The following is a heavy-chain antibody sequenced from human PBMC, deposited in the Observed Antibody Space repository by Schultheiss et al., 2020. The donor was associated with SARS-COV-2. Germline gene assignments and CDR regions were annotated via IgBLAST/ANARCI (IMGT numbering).Heavy chain of an antibody. CDR1: GYTFTGYY. Sequence: ASVKVSCKASGYTFTGYYMHWVRQAPGQGLEWMGWINPNSGGTNYAQKFQGRVTMTRDTSISTAYMELRSLRSDDTAVYYCASGPVLLDMGTYYYYGMDVWGQGTTVTVSS. CDR2: INPNSGGT. CDR3: ASGPVLLDMGTYYYYGMDV. J-gene: IGHJ6*02. D-gene: IGHD3-10*01. V-gene: IGHV1-2*02.